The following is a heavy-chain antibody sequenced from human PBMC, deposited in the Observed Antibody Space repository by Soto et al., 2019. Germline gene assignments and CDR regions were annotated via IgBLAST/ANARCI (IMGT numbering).Heavy chain of an antibody. D-gene: IGHD2-15*01. CDR2: INTGSGNT. CDR1: GYPFTAYG. V-gene: IGHV1-3*04. CDR3: ARAVVAPDY. J-gene: IGHJ4*02. Sequence: QVHLVQSGAEVKKPGASVNVSCKASGYPFTAYGLHWVRQVPGQRLEWMGWINTGSGNTKSSHKFQGRITIKRDTSATTVSMELSSLTSEDTAIYYCARAVVAPDYWGQGTLVTVSS.